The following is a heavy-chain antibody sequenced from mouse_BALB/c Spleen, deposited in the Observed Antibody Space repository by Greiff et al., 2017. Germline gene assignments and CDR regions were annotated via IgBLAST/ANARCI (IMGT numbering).Heavy chain of an antibody. Sequence: VQLQQPGAELVKPWASVKMSCKASGFTFTSYVMHWVKQKPGQGLEWIGYINPYNDGTKYNEKFKGKATLTSDKSSSTAYMELSSLTSEDSAVYYCARGDDNYFDYWGQGTTLTVSS. D-gene: IGHD2-3*01. CDR2: INPYNDGT. J-gene: IGHJ2*01. CDR3: ARGDDNYFDY. CDR1: GFTFTSYV. V-gene: IGHV1-14*01.